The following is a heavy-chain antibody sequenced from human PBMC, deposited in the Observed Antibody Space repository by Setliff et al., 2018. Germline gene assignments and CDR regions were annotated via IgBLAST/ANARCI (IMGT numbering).Heavy chain of an antibody. CDR3: ARDSNYEGAYDY. V-gene: IGHV5-51*01. CDR1: GYIFTNYW. Sequence: GESLKISCKDSGYIFTNYWIGWVRQMPGKGLEWMGIIFPGDSDTTYSPSFQGQVTISADKSISTAYLQWSSLKASDTAMYYCARDSNYEGAYDYWGQGTLVTVSS. CDR2: IFPGDSDT. D-gene: IGHD4-4*01. J-gene: IGHJ4*02.